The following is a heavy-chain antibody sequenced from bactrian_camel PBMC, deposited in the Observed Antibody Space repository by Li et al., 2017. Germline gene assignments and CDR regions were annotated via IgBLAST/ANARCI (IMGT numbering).Heavy chain of an antibody. V-gene: IGHV3S53*01. CDR1: GISTHSAYF. Sequence: HVQLVESGGETVQAGGAVRLSCAISGISTHSAYFTGWFRRAPGKQREGVAALDSDGSTNYADSVKGRFIISHDNDKNTLYLHMNSLKPEDTATYYCAADRGWARHCSGGLHVSLYNYYGQGTQVTVS. D-gene: IGHD2*01. CDR3: AADRGWARHCSGGLHVSLYNY. J-gene: IGHJ4*01. CDR2: LDSDGST.